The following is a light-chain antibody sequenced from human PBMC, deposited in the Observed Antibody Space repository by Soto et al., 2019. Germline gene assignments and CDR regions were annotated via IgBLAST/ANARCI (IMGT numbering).Light chain of an antibody. J-gene: IGLJ1*01. Sequence: QSALTQPAAVSGPPGQSITISCTGTSSDVGRYNYVSWYQQHSGKAPKLVIYEVRNRPSGISNRFSASKSGNTASLTISGLQAEDEADYYCTSYTSSITYVFGTGTKVTVL. CDR1: SSDVGRYNY. V-gene: IGLV2-14*01. CDR2: EVR. CDR3: TSYTSSITYV.